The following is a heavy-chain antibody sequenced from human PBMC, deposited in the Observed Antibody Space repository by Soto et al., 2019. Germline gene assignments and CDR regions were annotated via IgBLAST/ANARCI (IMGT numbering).Heavy chain of an antibody. CDR2: IYYSGST. D-gene: IGHD3-22*01. Sequence: PSETLSSNGTVSGGSISSYYWSWIRQHPGKGLEWIGYIYYSGSTNYNPSLKSRVTISVDTSKNQFSLKLSSVTAADTAVYYCARYYYDSSGYAYFDYWGQGPLVTVSS. J-gene: IGHJ4*02. CDR3: ARYYYDSSGYAYFDY. CDR1: GGSISSYY. V-gene: IGHV4-59*01.